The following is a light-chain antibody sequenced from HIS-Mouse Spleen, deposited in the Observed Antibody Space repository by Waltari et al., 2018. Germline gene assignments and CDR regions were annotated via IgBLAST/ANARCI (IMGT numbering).Light chain of an antibody. CDR1: QSVSSY. Sequence: IVLTQSPATLSLSLAESATLSCRASQSVSSYLAWYQQKPGQAPRLLIYEESNRATGIPARFSGSGSGTDFTLTISSLEPEDFAVYYCQQRSNWLTFGGGTKVEIK. V-gene: IGKV3-11*01. J-gene: IGKJ4*01. CDR2: EES. CDR3: QQRSNWLT.